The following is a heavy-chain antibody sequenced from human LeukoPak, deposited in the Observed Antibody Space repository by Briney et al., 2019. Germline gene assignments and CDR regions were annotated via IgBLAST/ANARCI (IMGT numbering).Heavy chain of an antibody. CDR3: ARYSGTYRDY. V-gene: IGHV3-21*01. D-gene: IGHD3-10*01. CDR2: ITSGGSYI. CDR1: GFTFSGSN. Sequence: GGSLRLSCAASGFTFSGSNMNWVRQAPGKGLEWVSSITSGGSYIFYAGSVKGRFTISRDNAKNSLYLQMNSLRAEDTAVYYCARYSGTYRDYWGQGTLVTVSS. J-gene: IGHJ4*02.